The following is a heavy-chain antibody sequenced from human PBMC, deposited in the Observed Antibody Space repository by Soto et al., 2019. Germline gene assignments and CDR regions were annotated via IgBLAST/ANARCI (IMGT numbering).Heavy chain of an antibody. V-gene: IGHV4-30-4*01. CDR3: ARDIMVRGVITKWFDP. D-gene: IGHD3-10*01. CDR1: GGSISSGDYY. Sequence: SETLSLTCTVSGGSISSGDYYWRWIRQPPGKGLEWIGYIYYSGSTYYNPSLKSRVTISVDTSKNQFSLKLSSVTAADTAVYYCARDIMVRGVITKWFDPWGQGTLVTVS. CDR2: IYYSGST. J-gene: IGHJ5*02.